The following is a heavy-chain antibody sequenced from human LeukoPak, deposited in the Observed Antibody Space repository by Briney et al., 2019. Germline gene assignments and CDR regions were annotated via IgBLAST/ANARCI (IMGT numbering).Heavy chain of an antibody. J-gene: IGHJ4*02. V-gene: IGHV4-59*01. Sequence: SETLSPTCAVYGGSFSSYYWSWIRQPPGKGLEWIGYIYYSGSTNYNPSLKSRVTISVDTSKNQFSLKLSSVTAADTAVYYCARSPFYFDYWGQGTLVTVSS. CDR3: ARSPFYFDY. CDR2: IYYSGST. CDR1: GGSFSSYY.